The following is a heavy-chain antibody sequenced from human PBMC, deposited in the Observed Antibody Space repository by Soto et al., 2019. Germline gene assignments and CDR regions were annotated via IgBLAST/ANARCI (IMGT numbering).Heavy chain of an antibody. V-gene: IGHV4-34*01. CDR1: GGSFSGYY. J-gene: IGHJ4*02. Sequence: QVQLQQWGAGLLKPSETLSLTCAVYGGSFSGYYWSWIRQPPGKGLEWIGEINHSGSTNYNPSLKSRVTISVDTSKHQFSLKLSSVTAADTAVYYCASDLTTTAMAEDGGQGTLVTVSS. CDR2: INHSGST. D-gene: IGHD5-18*01. CDR3: ASDLTTTAMAED.